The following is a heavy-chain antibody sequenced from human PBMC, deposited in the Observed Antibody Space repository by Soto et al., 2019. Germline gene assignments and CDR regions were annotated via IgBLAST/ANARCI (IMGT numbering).Heavy chain of an antibody. CDR2: IKPDGSEK. D-gene: IGHD2-8*01. CDR1: GFSIRDYW. CDR3: ARLQPDTNYRPFDY. V-gene: IGHV3-7*01. J-gene: IGHJ4*02. Sequence: GGSLRLSCEASGFSIRDYWMSWVRQAPGKGLEWVANIKPDGSEKYYVDSVKGRFIISRDNVEESLYLQMNSLRAEDTAVYYCARLQPDTNYRPFDYRGQGTVVTVSS.